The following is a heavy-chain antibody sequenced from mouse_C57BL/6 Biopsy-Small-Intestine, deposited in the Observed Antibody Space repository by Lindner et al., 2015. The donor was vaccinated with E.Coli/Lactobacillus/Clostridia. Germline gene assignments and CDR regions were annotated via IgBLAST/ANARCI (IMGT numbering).Heavy chain of an antibody. V-gene: IGHV1-7*01. J-gene: IGHJ3*01. Sequence: VQLQESGPELVKPGASVKMSCKASGYTFTDYWIHWVKQRPGQDLEWIGYINPSGGYTEYNQKFKDKATLTADKSSSTAYMQLSSLTSEDSAFYYCARSALRFHWFAFWGQGTLVTVSA. CDR1: GYTFTDYW. CDR3: ARSALRFHWFAF. CDR2: INPSGGYT.